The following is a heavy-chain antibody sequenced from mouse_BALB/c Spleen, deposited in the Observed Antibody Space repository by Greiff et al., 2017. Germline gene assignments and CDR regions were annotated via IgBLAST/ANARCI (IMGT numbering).Heavy chain of an antibody. Sequence: DLVKPGASVKLSCKASGYTFTSYWINWIKQRPGQGLEWIGRIAPGSGSTYYNEMFKGKATLTVDTSSSTAYIQLSSLASEDSAVYFFARGGGNYVLWGQGTLVTVSA. CDR2: IAPGSGST. D-gene: IGHD2-1*01. J-gene: IGHJ3*01. V-gene: IGHV1S41*01. CDR1: GYTFTSYW. CDR3: ARGGGNYVL.